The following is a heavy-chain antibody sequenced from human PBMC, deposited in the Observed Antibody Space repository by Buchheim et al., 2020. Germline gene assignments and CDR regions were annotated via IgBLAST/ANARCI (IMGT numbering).Heavy chain of an antibody. CDR2: MKPNSGNT. D-gene: IGHD3-3*01. Sequence: QVQLVQSGAEVKKPGASVKVSCKASGYTFTSYDINRVRQATGQGLEWMGWMKPNSGNTGYAQKFQGRVTMTRNTSISTAYVELSSVRSEDTAVYYCARMVTVFGVVIYYYYGMDVWGQGTT. CDR3: ARMVTVFGVVIYYYYGMDV. CDR1: GYTFTSYD. V-gene: IGHV1-8*01. J-gene: IGHJ6*02.